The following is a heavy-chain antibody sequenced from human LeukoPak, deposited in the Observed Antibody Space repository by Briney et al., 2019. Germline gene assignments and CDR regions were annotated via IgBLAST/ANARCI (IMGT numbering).Heavy chain of an antibody. D-gene: IGHD6-13*01. CDR3: ARGVYIAAAQYGY. CDR1: AGSFSGDY. J-gene: IGHJ4*02. CDR2: INHSGST. V-gene: IGHV4-34*01. Sequence: PSQTLSLTCAVYAGSFSGDYWSWSRQPPGKGPEWSGEINHSGSTNYNPSLKSRVTISVDTSKDQFSLKLSSVTAADTAVYYCARGVYIAAAQYGYWGQGTLVTVSS.